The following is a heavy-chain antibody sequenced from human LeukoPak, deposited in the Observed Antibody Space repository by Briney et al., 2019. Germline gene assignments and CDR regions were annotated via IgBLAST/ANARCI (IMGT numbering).Heavy chain of an antibody. D-gene: IGHD2-2*01. Sequence: PGGSLRLSCAASGFTFSSYSMNWVRQAPGKGLEWVSSISSSSSYIYYADSVKGRFTISRDNAKNSLYLQMNSLRAEDTAVYYRARGQLSVVPAAPTDYWGQGTLVTVSS. V-gene: IGHV3-21*01. J-gene: IGHJ4*02. CDR2: ISSSSSYI. CDR3: ARGQLSVVPAAPTDY. CDR1: GFTFSSYS.